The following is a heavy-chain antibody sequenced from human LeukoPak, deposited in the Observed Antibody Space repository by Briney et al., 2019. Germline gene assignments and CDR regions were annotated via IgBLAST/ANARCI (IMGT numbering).Heavy chain of an antibody. CDR1: GFTFSSYA. V-gene: IGHV3-30*04. CDR2: ISYDGSNK. J-gene: IGHJ4*02. CDR3: ARENYGSGSWGFFDY. Sequence: GGSLRLSCAASGFTFSSYAMHWVRQAPGKGLEWVAVISYDGSNKYYADSVKGRFTISRDNSKNTLYLQMNSLRAEDTAVYYCARENYGSGSWGFFDYWGQGTLVTVSS. D-gene: IGHD3-10*01.